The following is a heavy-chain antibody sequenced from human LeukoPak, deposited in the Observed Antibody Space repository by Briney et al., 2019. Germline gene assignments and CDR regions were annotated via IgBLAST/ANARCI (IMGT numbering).Heavy chain of an antibody. V-gene: IGHV3-33*01. Sequence: PGRSLRLSCVASGFTFSRYAMHWVRQAPGKGLEWVTLIWYDGNNKYYADFVKGRFTISRDNSKNTLYLQMNSLRAEDTAVYYCARDYYDSSGAYYEGGPPTAPPDYWGQGTLVTVSS. CDR1: GFTFSRYA. D-gene: IGHD3-22*01. J-gene: IGHJ4*02. CDR3: ARDYYDSSGAYYEGGPPTAPPDY. CDR2: IWYDGNNK.